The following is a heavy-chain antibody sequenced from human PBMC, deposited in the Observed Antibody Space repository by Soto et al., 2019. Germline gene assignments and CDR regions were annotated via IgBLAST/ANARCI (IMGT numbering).Heavy chain of an antibody. CDR1: GFSLSTSGVG. D-gene: IGHD2-2*01. Sequence: QITLKESGPTLVKPTQTLTLTCTFSGFSLSTSGVGVGWIRQPPGKALEWLALIYWDDDKRYSPSLKSRLTITTDTSKNQVVLTTPNMDPVDRATYYCAGPVVPAAPHAFDIWGQGTMVTVSS. J-gene: IGHJ3*02. CDR3: AGPVVPAAPHAFDI. CDR2: IYWDDDK. V-gene: IGHV2-5*02.